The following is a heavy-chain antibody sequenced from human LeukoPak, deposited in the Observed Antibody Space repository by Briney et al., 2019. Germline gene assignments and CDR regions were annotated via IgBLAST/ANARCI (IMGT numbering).Heavy chain of an antibody. D-gene: IGHD3-9*01. J-gene: IGHJ6*03. Sequence: ALVKVSCKASGYTFTSYAISWVRQAPGQGLEWMGWISAYNGNTNYAQKLQGRVTMTTDTSTSTAYMELRSLRSDDTAVYYCARDRSGYFDWLPPNYYYYYMDVWGKGTTVTVSS. CDR1: GYTFTSYA. V-gene: IGHV1-18*01. CDR3: ARDRSGYFDWLPPNYYYYYMDV. CDR2: ISAYNGNT.